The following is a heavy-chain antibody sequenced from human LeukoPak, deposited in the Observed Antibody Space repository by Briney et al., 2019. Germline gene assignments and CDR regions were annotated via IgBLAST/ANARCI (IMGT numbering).Heavy chain of an antibody. Sequence: GESLRISSKGSGYSFTSYRISWVRQMPGKGLEWMGIIYPGDSDTRYSPSFQGQVTISADKSISTAYLQWSSLKASDTAMYFCARLVSRAMTVTHKLPDYWGQGTRVTVSS. CDR3: ARLVSRAMTVTHKLPDY. J-gene: IGHJ4*02. D-gene: IGHD4-11*01. CDR2: IYPGDSDT. V-gene: IGHV5-51*01. CDR1: GYSFTSYR.